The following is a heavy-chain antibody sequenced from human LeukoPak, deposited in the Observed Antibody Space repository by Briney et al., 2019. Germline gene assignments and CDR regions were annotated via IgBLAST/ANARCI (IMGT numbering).Heavy chain of an antibody. Sequence: SETLSLTCTVSGGSISSSSYYWGWIRQPPGKGLEWIGSIYYSGSTYYNPSLKSRVTIYVDTSKNQFSLKLSSVTAADTAVYYCARDDSWSGYYRDYYDSSGYGLGGFWGQGTLVTVSS. J-gene: IGHJ4*02. CDR2: IYYSGST. V-gene: IGHV4-39*02. D-gene: IGHD3-22*01. CDR1: GGSISSSSYY. CDR3: ARDDSWSGYYRDYYDSSGYGLGGF.